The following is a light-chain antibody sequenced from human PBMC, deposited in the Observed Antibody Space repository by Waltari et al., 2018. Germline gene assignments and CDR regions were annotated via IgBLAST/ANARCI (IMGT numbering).Light chain of an antibody. CDR1: QRVFYSSNNKNH. Sequence: DIVMTQSPDSLAASLGERATINCKSSQRVFYSSNNKNHLAWYQQKPGQPPKLLIYWASTRESGVPDRFSGSGSGTDFTLTISSLQAEDVAVYYCQQYFGTPPYTFGQGTKLEIK. V-gene: IGKV4-1*01. CDR2: WAS. J-gene: IGKJ2*01. CDR3: QQYFGTPPYT.